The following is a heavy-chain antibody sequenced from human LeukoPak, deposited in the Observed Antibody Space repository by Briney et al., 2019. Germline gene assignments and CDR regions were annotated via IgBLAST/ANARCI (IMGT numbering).Heavy chain of an antibody. V-gene: IGHV3-23*01. D-gene: IGHD5-12*01. CDR2: ISGSGGST. CDR1: GFTFSSYA. Sequence: PGGSLRLSCAASGFTFSSYAMSWVRQVPGKGLEWVSAISGSGGSTYYADSVKGRFTISRDNSKNTLYLQMNSLRAEDTAVYYCAKASGYSGYDEGIDYWGQGTLVTVSS. CDR3: AKASGYSGYDEGIDY. J-gene: IGHJ4*02.